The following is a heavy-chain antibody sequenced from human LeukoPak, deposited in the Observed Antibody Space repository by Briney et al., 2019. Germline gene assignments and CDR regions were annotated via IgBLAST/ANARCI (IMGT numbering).Heavy chain of an antibody. J-gene: IGHJ4*02. V-gene: IGHV4-39*01. CDR3: ATGRRINSYGDHYVFDY. CDR1: GGSISSSSYY. CDR2: IYYSGST. Sequence: SETLSLTCTVSGGSISSSSYYWGWIRQPPGKGLEWIGSIYYSGSTYYNPSLKSRDTLSVGTSNNQSSLRLSSVTAADTAVYSCATGRRINSYGDHYVFDYWGQGTLVTVSS. D-gene: IGHD4-17*01.